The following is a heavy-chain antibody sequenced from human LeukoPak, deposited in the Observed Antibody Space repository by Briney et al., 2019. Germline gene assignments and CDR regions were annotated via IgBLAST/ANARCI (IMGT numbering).Heavy chain of an antibody. CDR2: ISYDGSNK. Sequence: PGGSLRLSRAASGFTFSSYGMHWVRQAPGKGLEWVAVISYDGSNKYYADSVRGRFSISRDDSKSTLYLQMNSLRAEDTAVYYCAKDLSQRIFDYWGQGTLVTVSS. J-gene: IGHJ4*02. CDR3: AKDLSQRIFDY. D-gene: IGHD3-10*01. V-gene: IGHV3-30*18. CDR1: GFTFSSYG.